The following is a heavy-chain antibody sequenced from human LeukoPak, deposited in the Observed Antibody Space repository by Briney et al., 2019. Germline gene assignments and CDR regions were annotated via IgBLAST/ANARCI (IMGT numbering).Heavy chain of an antibody. D-gene: IGHD1-14*01. Sequence: PGGSLRLSCTASGFTFSSYSMNWVRQASGKGLEWVSHITSSSNSIYYADSVKGRFTISRDNAKNSLSLQMHSLRDEDTAVYYCARGSNRAFDYWGQGTLVTVSS. CDR3: ARGSNRAFDY. J-gene: IGHJ4*02. V-gene: IGHV3-48*02. CDR2: ITSSSNSI. CDR1: GFTFSSYS.